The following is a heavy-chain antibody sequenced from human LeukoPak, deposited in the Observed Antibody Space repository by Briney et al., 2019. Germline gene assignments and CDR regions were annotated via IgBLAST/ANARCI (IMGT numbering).Heavy chain of an antibody. CDR3: ARAPITMVRGVIVDSKTNFDY. D-gene: IGHD3-10*01. J-gene: IGHJ4*02. CDR1: GYTFTSYG. V-gene: IGHV1-18*04. Sequence: ASVKVSCKASGYTFTSYGISWVRQAPGQGLEWMGWISAYNGNTNHAQKLQGRVTMTTDTSTSTAYMELRSLRSDDTAVYYCARAPITMVRGVIVDSKTNFDYWGQGTLVTVSS. CDR2: ISAYNGNT.